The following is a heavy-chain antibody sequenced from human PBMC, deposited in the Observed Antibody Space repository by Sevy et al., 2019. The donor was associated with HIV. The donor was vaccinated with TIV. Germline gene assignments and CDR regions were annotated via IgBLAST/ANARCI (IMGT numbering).Heavy chain of an antibody. V-gene: IGHV1-18*01. CDR2: TSAYNGNT. CDR3: ARDRSNYDSSGYPKGMDV. Sequence: ASVKVSCKASGYTFTRYGITWVRQAPGQGLEWMGWTSAYNGNTNYAQKVQGRVTMTTDMSTSTAYMELRSLKSDDTAMYYCARDRSNYDSSGYPKGMDVWGQGTTVTVSS. CDR1: GYTFTRYG. D-gene: IGHD3-22*01. J-gene: IGHJ6*02.